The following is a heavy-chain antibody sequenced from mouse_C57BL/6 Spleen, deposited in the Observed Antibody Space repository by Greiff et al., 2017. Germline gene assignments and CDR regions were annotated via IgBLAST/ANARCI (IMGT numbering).Heavy chain of an antibody. CDR2: IYPGSGST. J-gene: IGHJ3*01. CDR3: AGAWFAY. CDR1: GYTFTSYW. Sequence: QVQLQQSGAELVKPGASVKMSCKASGYTFTSYWITWVKQRPGQGLECIGDIYPGSGSTNYNEKFKSKATLTVDTSSSTAYMQLSSLTSEDSAVYCCAGAWFAYWGQGTLVTVSA. V-gene: IGHV1-55*01.